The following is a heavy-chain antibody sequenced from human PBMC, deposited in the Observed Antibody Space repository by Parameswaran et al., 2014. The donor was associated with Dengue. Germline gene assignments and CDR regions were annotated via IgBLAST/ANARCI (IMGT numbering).Heavy chain of an antibody. J-gene: IGHJ3*02. V-gene: IGHV1-46*01. D-gene: IGHD3-22*01. Sequence: WVRQAPGQGLEWMGIINPSGGSTSYAQKFQGRVTMTRDTSTSTVYMELSSLRSEDTAVYYCARVSYYYDSSGYLDAFDIWGQGTMVTVSS. CDR3: ARVSYYYDSSGYLDAFDI. CDR2: INPSGGST.